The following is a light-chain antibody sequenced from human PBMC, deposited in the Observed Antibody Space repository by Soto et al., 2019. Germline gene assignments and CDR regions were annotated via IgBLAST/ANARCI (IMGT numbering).Light chain of an antibody. CDR2: RDV. J-gene: IGLJ1*01. CDR3: ASWDDSLSGSYV. Sequence: QSVLTQPPSASGTPGQRVTISCSGSSSNIGSNYVYWYQQLPGTAPKLLMYRDVKRPSGVPDRFSGSKSGTSASLAISGLRSEDEADYYCASWDDSLSGSYVFGTGTKVNVL. CDR1: SSNIGSNY. V-gene: IGLV1-47*01.